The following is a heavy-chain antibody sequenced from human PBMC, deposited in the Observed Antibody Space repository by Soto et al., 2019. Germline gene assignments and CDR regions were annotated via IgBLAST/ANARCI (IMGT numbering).Heavy chain of an antibody. D-gene: IGHD2-2*01. Sequence: ASVKVSCKASGYTFTSYGLSWVRQAPGQGLEWMGWINPYNGNTKDTQKLQGRVTMTTDTSTSTAYMELRSLRSDDTAVYYCAREYCDSTRCFVPDYWGQGALVTVSS. V-gene: IGHV1-18*01. CDR1: GYTFTSYG. J-gene: IGHJ4*02. CDR2: INPYNGNT. CDR3: AREYCDSTRCFVPDY.